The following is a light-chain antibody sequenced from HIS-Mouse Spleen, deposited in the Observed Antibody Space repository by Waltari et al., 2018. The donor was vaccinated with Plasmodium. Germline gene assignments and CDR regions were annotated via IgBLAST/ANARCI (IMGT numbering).Light chain of an antibody. CDR2: DAY. Sequence: DIQFTQSQSFLSASVGDRVTSTCRASQGISSYLAWYQQKPGKAPKLLIYDAYTLQSGVPLTFSGSGSGTEFTLTISSLQPEDFATYYCQQLNSYPWTFGQGTKVEIK. J-gene: IGKJ1*01. V-gene: IGKV1-9*01. CDR1: QGISSY. CDR3: QQLNSYPWT.